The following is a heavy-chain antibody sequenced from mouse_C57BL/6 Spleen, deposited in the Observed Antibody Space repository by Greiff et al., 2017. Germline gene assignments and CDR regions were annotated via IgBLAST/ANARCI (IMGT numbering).Heavy chain of an antibody. V-gene: IGHV1-69*01. CDR2: IDPSDSYT. J-gene: IGHJ2*01. CDR1: GYTFTSYW. CDR3: ARGRISSSYDYVDY. D-gene: IGHD1-1*01. Sequence: VQLQQPGAELVMPGASVKLSCKASGYTFTSYWMHWVKQRPGQGLEWIGEIDPSDSYTNYNPKFKGKSTLTVDKSSSTAYMQLSSLISEGSAVDYCARGRISSSYDYVDYGGQGTTLAVAS.